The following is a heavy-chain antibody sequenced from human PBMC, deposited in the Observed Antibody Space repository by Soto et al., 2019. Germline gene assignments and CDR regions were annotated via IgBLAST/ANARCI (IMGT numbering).Heavy chain of an antibody. CDR1: GISLSNDRTG. D-gene: IGHD4-17*01. J-gene: IGHJ4*02. V-gene: IGHV2-26*01. Sequence: SGPTLVNPTETLTLTCTVSGISLSNDRTGVSWIRQPPGKALEWLAHIFSNDEKSYSTSLKNRLTISKDTSKSQVVLIMTNMVSVDTGTYFCGRILRHKDYPPDYGGQGILVTFS. CDR2: IFSNDEK. CDR3: GRILRHKDYPPDY.